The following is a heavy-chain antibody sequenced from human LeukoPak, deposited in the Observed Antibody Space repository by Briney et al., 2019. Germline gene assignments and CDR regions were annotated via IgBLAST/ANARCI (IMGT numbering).Heavy chain of an antibody. V-gene: IGHV4-4*07. J-gene: IGHJ5*02. CDR1: GGSMSGNY. Sequence: SETLSLTCAVSGGSMSGNYWNWIRQPAGKGLEWVGRIYSSGDTTYNPSLKSRLTMSIDTSKNLFSLSLSSVTPADTAVYYCASQGCSDPSCSVAWFDPRGQGTLVIVSS. CDR3: ASQGCSDPSCSVAWFDP. CDR2: IYSSGDT. D-gene: IGHD2-15*01.